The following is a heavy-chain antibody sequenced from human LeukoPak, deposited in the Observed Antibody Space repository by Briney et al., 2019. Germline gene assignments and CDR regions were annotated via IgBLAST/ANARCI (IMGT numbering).Heavy chain of an antibody. CDR2: VSTSGGST. CDR1: GFTFSNYA. Sequence: PGGSLRLSCAASGFTFSNYAMNWVRQAPGKGLEWVSAVSTSGGSTYYADSVKGRFTISRDNSKNTLYLQMNSLRADDTAVYYCASKGSSGSSYCFDYWGQGTLVTVSS. J-gene: IGHJ4*02. D-gene: IGHD3-10*01. V-gene: IGHV3-23*01. CDR3: ASKGSSGSSYCFDY.